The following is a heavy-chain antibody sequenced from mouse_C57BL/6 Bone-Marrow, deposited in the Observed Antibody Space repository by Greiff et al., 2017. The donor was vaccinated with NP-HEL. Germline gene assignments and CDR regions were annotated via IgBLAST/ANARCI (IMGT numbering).Heavy chain of an antibody. Sequence: EVQLVESGPVLVKPGASVKMSCKASGYTFTDYYMNWVKQSHGKSLEWIGVINPYNGGTSYNQKFKGKATLTVDKSSSTAYMELNSLTSEDSAVYYCAPLYYYGSSYRYFDVWGTGTTVTVSS. CDR1: GYTFTDYY. D-gene: IGHD1-1*01. CDR3: APLYYYGSSYRYFDV. V-gene: IGHV1-19*01. CDR2: INPYNGGT. J-gene: IGHJ1*03.